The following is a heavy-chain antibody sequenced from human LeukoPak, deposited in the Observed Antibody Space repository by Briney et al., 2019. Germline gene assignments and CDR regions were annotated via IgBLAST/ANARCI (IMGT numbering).Heavy chain of an antibody. Sequence: SETLSLTCTVSGASTSSYYWSWIRQPPGKGLEWIGYIYYSGSTNYNPSLKSRVTISVDTSKNQFSLKLSSVTAADTAVYYCARQDYDSSGYYPFDYWGQGTLVTVSS. CDR1: GASTSSYY. J-gene: IGHJ4*02. D-gene: IGHD3-22*01. V-gene: IGHV4-59*08. CDR2: IYYSGST. CDR3: ARQDYDSSGYYPFDY.